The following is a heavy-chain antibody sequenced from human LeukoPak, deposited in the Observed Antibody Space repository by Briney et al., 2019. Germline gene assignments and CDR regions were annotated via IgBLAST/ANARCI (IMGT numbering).Heavy chain of an antibody. D-gene: IGHD6-13*01. CDR3: ARSTIAAAGTFDP. CDR2: IYYSGST. Sequence: SETLSLTCTVSGGSISSGDYYWSWIRQPPGKGLEWIGYIYYSGSTYYNPSLKSRVTISVDTSKNQFSLKLSSVTAADTAVYYCARSTIAAAGTFDPWGQGTLVTVSS. J-gene: IGHJ5*02. CDR1: GGSISSGDYY. V-gene: IGHV4-30-4*01.